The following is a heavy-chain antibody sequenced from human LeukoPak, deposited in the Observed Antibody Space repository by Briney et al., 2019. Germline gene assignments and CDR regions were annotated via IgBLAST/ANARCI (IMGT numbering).Heavy chain of an antibody. J-gene: IGHJ4*02. Sequence: PGGSLRLSCAASGFTFSSYSMNWVRQAPGKGLEWVSSISSSSSYIYYADSVKGRFTISRDNAKNSLYLQMNSLRAEDTAVYYCARDSPLITMVRVFDYWGQGTLVTVSS. CDR1: GFTFSSYS. V-gene: IGHV3-21*01. CDR2: ISSSSSYI. CDR3: ARDSPLITMVRVFDY. D-gene: IGHD3-10*01.